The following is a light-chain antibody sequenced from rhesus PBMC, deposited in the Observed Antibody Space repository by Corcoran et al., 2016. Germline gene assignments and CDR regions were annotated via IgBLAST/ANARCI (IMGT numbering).Light chain of an antibody. V-gene: IGKV3-40*03. CDR2: STS. Sequence: DIVMTQSPATLSLSPGETATLSCRASANVGSYLAWYRQQPGQAPQLLVHSTSFRATAIPDRISGSGSGTEVTLTISSLEHEDVGLYHCQQYNDLLPTFGQGTKVEIK. J-gene: IGKJ1*01. CDR3: QQYNDLLPT. CDR1: ANVGSY.